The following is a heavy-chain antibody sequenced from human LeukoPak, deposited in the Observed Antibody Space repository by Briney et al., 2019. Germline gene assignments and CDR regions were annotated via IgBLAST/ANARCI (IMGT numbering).Heavy chain of an antibody. CDR2: INHSGST. CDR1: GGSFSGYY. J-gene: IGHJ4*02. Sequence: SETLSLTCAVYGGSFSGYYWSWIRQPPGKGLEWIGEINHSGSTNYNPSLKSRVTISVDTSKNQFSLKLSSVTAADTVVYYCARQHSSGWYSKTYFDYWGQGTLVTVSS. V-gene: IGHV4-34*01. D-gene: IGHD6-19*01. CDR3: ARQHSSGWYSKTYFDY.